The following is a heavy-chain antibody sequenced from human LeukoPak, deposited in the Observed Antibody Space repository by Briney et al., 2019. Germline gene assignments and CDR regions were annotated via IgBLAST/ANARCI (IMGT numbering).Heavy chain of an antibody. J-gene: IGHJ4*02. CDR3: ARSYRYSSSWYFDY. V-gene: IGHV4-4*07. D-gene: IGHD6-13*01. CDR1: GGSISSYY. Sequence: PSETLSLTCTVSGGSISSYYWSWIRQPAGKGLEWIGRIYTSGSTNYNPSLKSRVTISVDTSKNQFSLKLSSVTAADTAVYYCARSYRYSSSWYFDYWGQGTLVTVSS. CDR2: IYTSGST.